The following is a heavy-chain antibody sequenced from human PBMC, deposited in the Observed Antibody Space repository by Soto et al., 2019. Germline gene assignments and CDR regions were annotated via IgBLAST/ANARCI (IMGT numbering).Heavy chain of an antibody. Sequence: EVQLLESGGGLVQPGGSLRLSCAASGFTFSSCAMSWVRQAPGKNLDWVSTISDSGGSTYYPDSVKGRFTISRDNSKNTLYLQMDSLRAEDTAVYYCAKVHQEEWVRYAFDIWGQGTMVTVSS. D-gene: IGHD2-8*01. CDR2: ISDSGGST. J-gene: IGHJ3*02. CDR3: AKVHQEEWVRYAFDI. V-gene: IGHV3-23*01. CDR1: GFTFSSCA.